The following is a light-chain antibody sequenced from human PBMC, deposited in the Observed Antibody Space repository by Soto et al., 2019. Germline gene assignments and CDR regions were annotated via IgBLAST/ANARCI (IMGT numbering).Light chain of an antibody. V-gene: IGKV1-39*01. CDR1: QSISGY. Sequence: DIQMPQSPSSLSASVGDRVTITCRASQSISGYLNWYQQKPGKAPKLLIYAASSLQSGVPSRFSGSGSGRDFTLTISSLQPEDFATYYCQQSYSTPLTFGGGTKVEIK. CDR2: AAS. CDR3: QQSYSTPLT. J-gene: IGKJ4*01.